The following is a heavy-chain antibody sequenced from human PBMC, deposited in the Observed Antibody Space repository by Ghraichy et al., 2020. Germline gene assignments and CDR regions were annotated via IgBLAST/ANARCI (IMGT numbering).Heavy chain of an antibody. Sequence: GGSLRLSCAASGFTFSSYSMNWVRQAPGKGLEWVSSISSSSSYIYYADSVKGRFTISRDNAKNSLYLQMNSLRAEDTAVYYCARDLVRGVIIHYYYYGMDVWGQGTTVTVSS. CDR1: GFTFSSYS. D-gene: IGHD3-10*01. J-gene: IGHJ6*02. CDR2: ISSSSSYI. CDR3: ARDLVRGVIIHYYYYGMDV. V-gene: IGHV3-21*01.